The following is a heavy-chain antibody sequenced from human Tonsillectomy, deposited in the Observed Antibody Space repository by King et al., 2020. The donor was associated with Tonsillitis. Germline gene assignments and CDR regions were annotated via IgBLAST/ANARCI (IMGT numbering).Heavy chain of an antibody. V-gene: IGHV2-5*02. CDR2: IYWDDDK. CDR1: GFSLSTYEEG. J-gene: IGHJ4*02. D-gene: IGHD3-3*01. Sequence: FTLKESGPTLVKPTQTLTLTCTFSGFSLSTYEEGVGWIRQPPGKALEWLALIYWDDDKRYNPSLQNRLAITQDTSKNQVVLTMTNMDPVDTATYNCAHRLNDFWSGYFYFDFWGQGTLVTVSS. CDR3: AHRLNDFWSGYFYFDF.